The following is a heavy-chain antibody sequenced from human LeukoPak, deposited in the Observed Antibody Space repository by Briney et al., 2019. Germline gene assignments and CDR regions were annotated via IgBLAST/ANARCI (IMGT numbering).Heavy chain of an antibody. J-gene: IGHJ4*02. V-gene: IGHV4-61*02. Sequence: PSETLSLTCTVSGGSISSGSYYWSWIRQPAGKGLEWIGRIYTSGSTNYNPSLKSRVTISVDTSKNQFSLKLSSVTAADTAVYYCARHTGYSGYGASYYFDYWGQGTLVTVSS. D-gene: IGHD5-12*01. CDR2: IYTSGST. CDR3: ARHTGYSGYGASYYFDY. CDR1: GGSISSGSYY.